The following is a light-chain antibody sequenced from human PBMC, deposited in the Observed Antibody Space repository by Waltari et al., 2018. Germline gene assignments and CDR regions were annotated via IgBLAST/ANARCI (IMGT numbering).Light chain of an antibody. V-gene: IGKV3-15*01. CDR3: QQYNNWPLT. Sequence: EIVMPQFPATLSVSPGERATLSCRASQGVSSNLAWYQQKHGKAPRLLIYGASTRTTGIPARFSGSGSGTEFTLTISSLQSEDLAVDYCQQYNNWPLTFGGGTKVEIK. CDR2: GAS. CDR1: QGVSSN. J-gene: IGKJ4*01.